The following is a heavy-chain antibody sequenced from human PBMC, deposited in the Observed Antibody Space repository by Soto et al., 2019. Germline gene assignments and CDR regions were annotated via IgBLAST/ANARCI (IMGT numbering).Heavy chain of an antibody. V-gene: IGHV4-34*09. Sequence: SETLSLTCAVYGGLYSDYYWSWIRQAPGKGLEWIGEIHHSGTTNYNPSLKSRVTISVDTSKNQFSLKLSSVTAADTAVYYCARTPLLWGQGTLVTVSS. D-gene: IGHD1-26*01. CDR1: GGLYSDYY. J-gene: IGHJ4*02. CDR3: ARTPLL. CDR2: IHHSGTT.